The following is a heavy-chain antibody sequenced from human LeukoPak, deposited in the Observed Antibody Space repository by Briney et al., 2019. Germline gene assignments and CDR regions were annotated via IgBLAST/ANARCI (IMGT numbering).Heavy chain of an antibody. CDR2: ISSSSRTI. D-gene: IGHD3-10*02. Sequence: GSLRLSCAASGFTFSSYVMNWVRQAPGKGLEWLSYISSSSRTIYYADSVKGRFTISRDNANNSLYLQMNSLRAEDTAVYYCAELGITMIGGAWGKGTTVTISS. CDR1: GFTFSSYV. CDR3: AELGITMIGGA. V-gene: IGHV3-48*01. J-gene: IGHJ6*03.